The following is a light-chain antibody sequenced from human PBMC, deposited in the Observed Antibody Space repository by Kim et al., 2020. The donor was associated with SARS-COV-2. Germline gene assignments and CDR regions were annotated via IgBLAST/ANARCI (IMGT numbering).Light chain of an antibody. V-gene: IGLV1-44*01. CDR2: CYN. J-gene: IGLJ2*01. CDR3: SVWDGSRNGAI. CDR1: GSNIGSNT. Sequence: QSVLTQPPSASGTPGQTVTISCSRSGSNIGSNTINWYQQLPGTAPKLLIFCYNQRPSGIPDRFSGSMYGASASLAISGLQYEDAADYYCSVWDGSRNGAIFGGGTQLTVL.